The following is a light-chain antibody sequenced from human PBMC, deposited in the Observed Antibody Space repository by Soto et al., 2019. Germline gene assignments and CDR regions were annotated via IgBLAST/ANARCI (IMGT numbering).Light chain of an antibody. CDR2: DAS. CDR3: QQFNNNPFT. V-gene: IGKV1D-13*01. J-gene: IGKJ3*01. CDR1: QGISSA. Sequence: AIELTQSPSSLSSSVGDRATITCRASQGISSALAWYQQTPGKPPTLLLYDASSLEIGVPSRFSGSGSVTDFTLTISSLQPEDFATYYCQQFNNNPFTFGPGTKVEIK.